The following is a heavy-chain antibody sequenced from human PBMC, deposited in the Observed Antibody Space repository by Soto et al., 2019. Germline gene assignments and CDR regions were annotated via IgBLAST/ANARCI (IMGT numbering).Heavy chain of an antibody. V-gene: IGHV1-46*01. J-gene: IGHJ6*02. Sequence: ASVKVSCKASGYTFTSYYMHWVRQAPGQGLEWMGIINPSGGSTSYAQKFQGRVTMTRDTSTSTVYMELSSLRSEDTAVYYCARPTQVTNNHYYYYYGRAVWGQGPTVPVPS. CDR1: GYTFTSYY. D-gene: IGHD4-17*01. CDR2: INPSGGST. CDR3: ARPTQVTNNHYYYYYGRAV.